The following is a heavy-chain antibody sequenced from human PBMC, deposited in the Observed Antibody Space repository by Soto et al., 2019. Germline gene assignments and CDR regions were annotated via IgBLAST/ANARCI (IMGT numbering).Heavy chain of an antibody. CDR1: GFTFSSYG. CDR3: AKLYYYDSSGYYYGSLDGMAV. Sequence: GSLRLSCAASGFTFSSYGMHWVRQAPGKGLEWVAVISYDGSNKYYADSVKGRFTISRDNSKNTLYLQMNSLRAEDTAVYHCAKLYYYDSSGYYYGSLDGMAVWGQGTTVTVSS. J-gene: IGHJ6*02. D-gene: IGHD3-22*01. CDR2: ISYDGSNK. V-gene: IGHV3-30*18.